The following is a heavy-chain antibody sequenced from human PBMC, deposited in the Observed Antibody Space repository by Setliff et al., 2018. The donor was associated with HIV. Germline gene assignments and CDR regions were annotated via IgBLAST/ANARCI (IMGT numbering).Heavy chain of an antibody. CDR1: GYTFSSYG. Sequence: RASVKVSCKASGYTFSSYGISWVRQAPGQGLQWVGWISGYNGNTHYAQNVQGRVTMTTDTSTNTAYMDLRSLRSDDTAVYYCTKDPISWELRPTYFDDWGQGTLVTVS. CDR3: TKDPISWELRPTYFDD. J-gene: IGHJ4*02. V-gene: IGHV1-18*01. D-gene: IGHD1-7*01. CDR2: ISGYNGNT.